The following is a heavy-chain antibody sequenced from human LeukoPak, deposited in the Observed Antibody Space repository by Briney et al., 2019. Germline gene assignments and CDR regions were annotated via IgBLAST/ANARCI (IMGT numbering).Heavy chain of an antibody. D-gene: IGHD5-24*01. CDR1: GGSISNYY. CDR2: IDFSGST. J-gene: IGHJ4*02. V-gene: IGHV4-59*08. CDR3: VRRRDGYIDN. Sequence: SEKLSLTCTVSGGSISNYYWSWTRQPPGKGLEWIGDIDFSGSTNYNPSLKSRLTISVDASKNQFSLKLSSVTAADTAVYYCVRRRDGYIDNCGQGALFSASS.